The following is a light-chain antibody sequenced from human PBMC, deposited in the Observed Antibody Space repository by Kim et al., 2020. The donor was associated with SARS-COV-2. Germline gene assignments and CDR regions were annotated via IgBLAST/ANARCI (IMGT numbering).Light chain of an antibody. V-gene: IGLV3-1*01. J-gene: IGLJ2*01. CDR2: QDS. Sequence: VSPGQTASITCSGDKLGDKYACWYQQKPGQSPVLLIYQDSKRPSGIPERFSGSNSGNTATLTISGTQAMDEADYYCQAWDSSTVVFGGGTKLTVL. CDR3: QAWDSSTVV. CDR1: KLGDKY.